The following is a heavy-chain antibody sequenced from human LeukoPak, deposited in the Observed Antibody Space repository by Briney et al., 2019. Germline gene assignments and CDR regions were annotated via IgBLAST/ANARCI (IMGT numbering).Heavy chain of an antibody. Sequence: PSETLSLTCAVSGGSLSSGGYSWSWIRQPPGKGLEWIGYIYHSGSTYYNPSLKSRVTISVDRSKNQFSLKLSSVTAADTAVYYCASLAYCGGDCEWGVDPWGQGTLVTVSS. CDR1: GGSLSSGGYS. J-gene: IGHJ5*02. CDR2: IYHSGST. D-gene: IGHD2-21*02. CDR3: ASLAYCGGDCEWGVDP. V-gene: IGHV4-30-2*01.